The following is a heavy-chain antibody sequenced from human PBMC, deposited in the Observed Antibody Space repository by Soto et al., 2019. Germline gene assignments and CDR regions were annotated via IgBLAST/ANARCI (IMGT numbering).Heavy chain of an antibody. D-gene: IGHD5-12*01. Sequence: APVKVSCKASGYTFTSYGISWVRQAPGQGLEWMGWISAYNGNTNYAQKLQGRVTMTTDTSTSTAYMELRSSVTAADTAVYYCASAPDGYQIDYWGQGTQVTVSS. CDR2: ISAYNGNT. V-gene: IGHV1-18*01. CDR3: ASAPDGYQIDY. J-gene: IGHJ4*02. CDR1: GYTFTSYG.